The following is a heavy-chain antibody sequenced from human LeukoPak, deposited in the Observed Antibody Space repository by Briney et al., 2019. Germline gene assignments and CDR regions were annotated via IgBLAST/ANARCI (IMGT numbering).Heavy chain of an antibody. Sequence: ASVKVSCKASGYTFTSYGISWVRQAPGQGLEWMGWMNPNSGNTGYAQKFQGRVTITRNTSISTAYMELSSLRSEDTAVYYCARPINGYDFAFDYWGQGTLVTVSS. J-gene: IGHJ4*02. CDR2: MNPNSGNT. V-gene: IGHV1-8*03. D-gene: IGHD5-12*01. CDR1: GYTFTSYG. CDR3: ARPINGYDFAFDY.